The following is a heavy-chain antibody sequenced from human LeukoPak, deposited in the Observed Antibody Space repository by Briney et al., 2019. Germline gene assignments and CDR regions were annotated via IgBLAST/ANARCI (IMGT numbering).Heavy chain of an antibody. J-gene: IGHJ4*02. CDR3: ATAPYDILTGYSPYYFDY. Sequence: GGSLRLSCAASGFTLSNYNMNCVRQAPGKGLQWVSSISGTSTYIYYADSVKGRFTISRDNAKNSLSLQMNSLRAEDTAVYYCATAPYDILTGYSPYYFDYWGQGTLVTVSS. D-gene: IGHD3-9*01. CDR1: GFTLSNYN. V-gene: IGHV3-21*06. CDR2: ISGTSTYI.